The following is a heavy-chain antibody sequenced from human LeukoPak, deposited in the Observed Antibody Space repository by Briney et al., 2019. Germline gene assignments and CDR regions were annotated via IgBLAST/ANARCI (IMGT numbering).Heavy chain of an antibody. CDR2: IKHDGSEK. J-gene: IGHJ4*02. Sequence: PGGSLRLSCAASGFTFRSYWMSWVRQPPGKGLEWVANIKHDGSEKYYVGSVKGRFTISRDNAKNSLYLQMNSLRAEDTAVYYCARVGTAEGTLEDYWGQGTLVTVSS. CDR3: ARVGTAEGTLEDY. V-gene: IGHV3-7*01. D-gene: IGHD6-13*01. CDR1: GFTFRSYW.